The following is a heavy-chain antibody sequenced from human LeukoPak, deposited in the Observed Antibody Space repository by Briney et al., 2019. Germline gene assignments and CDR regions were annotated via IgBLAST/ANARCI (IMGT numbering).Heavy chain of an antibody. CDR1: GFTFSSYS. Sequence: GGSLRLSCAASGFTFSSYSMNWVRQAPGKGLEWVSSISSSSSYIYYADSVKGRFTISRDNAKNSLYLQMNSLRAEDTAVCYCARDMGLSVAALGDLDHWGQGTLVTVSS. V-gene: IGHV3-21*01. D-gene: IGHD6-13*01. CDR2: ISSSSSYI. J-gene: IGHJ4*02. CDR3: ARDMGLSVAALGDLDH.